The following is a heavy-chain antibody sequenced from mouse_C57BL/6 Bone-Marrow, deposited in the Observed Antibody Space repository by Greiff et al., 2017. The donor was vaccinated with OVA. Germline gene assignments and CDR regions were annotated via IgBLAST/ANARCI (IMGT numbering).Heavy chain of an antibody. D-gene: IGHD1-1*01. J-gene: IGHJ3*01. CDR3: SRDQDGSSYGFAY. Sequence: ESGPGLVKPSQSLSLTCSVTGYSITSGYYWNWIRQFPGNKLEWMGYISYDGSNNYHPSLKNRISITRDTSKNQFFLKLNSVTTEDTATYYWSRDQDGSSYGFAYWGQGTLVTVSA. CDR1: GYSITSGYY. CDR2: ISYDGSN. V-gene: IGHV3-6*01.